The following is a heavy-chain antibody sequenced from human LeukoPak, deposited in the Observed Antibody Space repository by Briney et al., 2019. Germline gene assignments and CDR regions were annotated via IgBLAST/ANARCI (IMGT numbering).Heavy chain of an antibody. CDR2: IYYSGST. J-gene: IGHJ4*02. V-gene: IGHV4-39*01. CDR3: ATHVDTDY. CDR1: GGSISSSSYY. D-gene: IGHD5-18*01. Sequence: SETLSLTCTVSGGSISSSSYYWGWLRQPPGKGLEWIGSIYYSGSTYYNPSLKSRVTISVDTSKNQFSLKLSSVTAADTAVYYCATHVDTDYWGQGTLVTVSS.